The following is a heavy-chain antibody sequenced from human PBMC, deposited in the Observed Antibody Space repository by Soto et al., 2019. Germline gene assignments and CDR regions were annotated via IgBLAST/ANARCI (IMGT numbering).Heavy chain of an antibody. J-gene: IGHJ1*01. CDR3: ARVEDYFESSGYAH. Sequence: GASVKVSCKASGYSFTNYGVTWVRQAPGQGLEWMGWISAYNGDTHYAQNLQGRLTMTTDTSTSTGYMELRALGSDDTAVYFCARVEDYFESSGYAHWGQGTLVTVYS. CDR1: GYSFTNYG. CDR2: ISAYNGDT. V-gene: IGHV1-18*04. D-gene: IGHD3-22*01.